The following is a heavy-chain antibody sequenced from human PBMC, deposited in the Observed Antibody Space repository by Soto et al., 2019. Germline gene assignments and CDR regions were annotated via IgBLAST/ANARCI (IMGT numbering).Heavy chain of an antibody. J-gene: IGHJ5*02. CDR1: GGTFSSYA. Sequence: SVKVSCKASGGTFSSYAISWVRQAPGQGLEWMGGIIPIFGTANYAQKFQGRVTITADESTSTAYMELSSLRSEDTAVYYCARDLFSPNYDTASGWYLYRFDPWGQGTLVTVSS. CDR3: ARDLFSPNYDTASGWYLYRFDP. CDR2: IIPIFGTA. V-gene: IGHV1-69*13. D-gene: IGHD6-19*01.